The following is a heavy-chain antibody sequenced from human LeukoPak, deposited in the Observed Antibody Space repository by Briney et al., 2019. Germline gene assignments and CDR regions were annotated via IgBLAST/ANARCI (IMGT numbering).Heavy chain of an antibody. CDR2: IFFIGGT. V-gene: IGHV4-39*07. J-gene: IGHJ5*02. CDR3: ARDNKDYGSGSYAASNWFDP. CDR1: GGSISSSSYY. Sequence: SETLSLTCTVSGGSISSSSYYWGWSGHPQGKGLGGMGGIFFIGGTYYNPSLKSRVTISVDTSKNQFSLKLSSVTAADTAVYYCARDNKDYGSGSYAASNWFDPWGQGTLVTVSS. D-gene: IGHD3-10*01.